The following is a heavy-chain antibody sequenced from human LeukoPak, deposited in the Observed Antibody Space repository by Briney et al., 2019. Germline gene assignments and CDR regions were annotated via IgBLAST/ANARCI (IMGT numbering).Heavy chain of an antibody. D-gene: IGHD5-24*01. CDR2: MNPNSGNT. J-gene: IGHJ3*02. CDR3: ARGREMGGGAFDI. CDR1: GYTFTGYY. Sequence: GASVKVSCKTSGYTFTGYYMHWVRQATGQGLEWMGWMNPNSGNTGYAQKFQGRVTITRNTSISTAYMELSSLRSEDTAVYYCARGREMGGGAFDIWGQGTMVTVSS. V-gene: IGHV1-8*03.